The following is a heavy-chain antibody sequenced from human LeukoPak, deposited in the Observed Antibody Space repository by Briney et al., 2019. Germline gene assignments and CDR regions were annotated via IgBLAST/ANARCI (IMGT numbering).Heavy chain of an antibody. D-gene: IGHD6-13*01. J-gene: IGHJ3*02. Sequence: SGGSLRLSCAASGFTFSSYWMHWVRQAPGKGLVWVSRINSDGSSTSYADSVKGRFTISRDNAKNTPYLQMNSLRAEDTAVYYCARERSSYDAFDIWGQGTMVTVSS. V-gene: IGHV3-74*01. CDR1: GFTFSSYW. CDR2: INSDGSST. CDR3: ARERSSYDAFDI.